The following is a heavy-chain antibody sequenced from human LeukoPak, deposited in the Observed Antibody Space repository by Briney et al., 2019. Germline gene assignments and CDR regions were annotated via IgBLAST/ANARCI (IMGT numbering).Heavy chain of an antibody. Sequence: SETLSLTCTVSGGSISSGDYYWSWIRQPPGKGLEWIGYIYYSGSTNYNPSLKSRVTISVDTSKNQFSLKLSSVTAADTAVYYCARFDPTVLYYFDYWGQGTLVTVSS. J-gene: IGHJ4*02. CDR2: IYYSGST. V-gene: IGHV4-30-4*01. D-gene: IGHD4-17*01. CDR1: GGSISSGDYY. CDR3: ARFDPTVLYYFDY.